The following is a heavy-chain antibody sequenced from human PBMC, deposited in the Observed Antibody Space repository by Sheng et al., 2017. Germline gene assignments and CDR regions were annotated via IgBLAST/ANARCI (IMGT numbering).Heavy chain of an antibody. CDR3: AKTVSTNWVYGAFDI. CDR1: GFTFNDYA. Sequence: EVQLVESGGGLVQPGRSLRLSCAASGFTFNDYAMHWVRQAPGKGLEWVSGISWNSGSIGYADSVKGRFTISRDNAKNSLYLQMNSLRTEDTALYYCAKTVSTNWVYGAFDIWGQGTMVTVSS. J-gene: IGHJ3*02. D-gene: IGHD2-8*01. V-gene: IGHV3-9*01. CDR2: ISWNSGSI.